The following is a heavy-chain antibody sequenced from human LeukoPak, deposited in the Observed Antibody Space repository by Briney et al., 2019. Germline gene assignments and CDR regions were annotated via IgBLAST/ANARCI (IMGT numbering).Heavy chain of an antibody. CDR3: ARGRGYCTGVSCDIDY. CDR1: GFTFNTYS. CDR2: IISRGDTT. Sequence: GGSLRLSCAASGFTFNTYSTNWVRQAPGKGLEWVSNIISRGDTTHYAAPVKGRFTISRDNAKNSVFLHLNSLRGDDTAVYYCARGRGYCTGVSCDIDYWGQGTLVTVSS. J-gene: IGHJ4*02. V-gene: IGHV3-48*04. D-gene: IGHD2-8*02.